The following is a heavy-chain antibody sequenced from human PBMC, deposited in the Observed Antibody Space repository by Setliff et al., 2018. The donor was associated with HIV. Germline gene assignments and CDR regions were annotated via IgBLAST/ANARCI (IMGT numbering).Heavy chain of an antibody. CDR1: GYTFTGYY. J-gene: IGHJ3*01. D-gene: IGHD6-6*01. Sequence: ASVKVSCKASGYTFTGYYMHWVRQAPGQGLEWMGWINPNSGAAEYAPKFQGRVSMTLDTSISTAYLEIPRLTSDDAAVYFCARPRVFDSFDVWGQGTKVTVSS. CDR2: INPNSGAA. V-gene: IGHV1-2*02. CDR3: ARPRVFDSFDV.